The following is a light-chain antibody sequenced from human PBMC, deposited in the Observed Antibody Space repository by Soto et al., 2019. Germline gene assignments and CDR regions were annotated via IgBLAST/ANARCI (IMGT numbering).Light chain of an antibody. Sequence: QSALTQPASVSGSPGQSITISCTGTSSDVGGYNYVSWYQQHPGKAPKLMIYDVSNRPSGVSNRFSGSKSGNTASLTISGLQAEDEEDYYCSSYTSSSTAYVFGTGTKLTVL. CDR1: SSDVGGYNY. J-gene: IGLJ1*01. V-gene: IGLV2-14*01. CDR2: DVS. CDR3: SSYTSSSTAYV.